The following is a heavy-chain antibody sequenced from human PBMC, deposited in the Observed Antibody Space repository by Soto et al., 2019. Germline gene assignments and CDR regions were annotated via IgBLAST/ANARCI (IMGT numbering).Heavy chain of an antibody. CDR3: ARGLLLWFGELSRRGGYYSYMDV. D-gene: IGHD3-10*01. CDR1: GGSFSGYQ. V-gene: IGHV4-34*01. Sequence: QVQLQQWGAGLLKPSETLSLTCAVYGGSFSGYQWTWIRQTPGQGLEWIGEINDSGNINYNPSLKSRVTILVDTATKQISLKLSSVTAADTAVYYCARGLLLWFGELSRRGGYYSYMDVWGKGTTVTVSS. CDR2: INDSGNI. J-gene: IGHJ6*03.